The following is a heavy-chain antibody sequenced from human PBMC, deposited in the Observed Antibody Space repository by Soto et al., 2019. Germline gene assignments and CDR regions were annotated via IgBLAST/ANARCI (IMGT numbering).Heavy chain of an antibody. Sequence: QVQLVESGGGVVQPGRSLRLSCAASGFTFSSYGMHWVRQAPGKGLEWVAVIWYDGSNKYYADSVKGRFSISRDNSKNTLYLQMNSLRVEDTAVYYCARDLGAGRDYYYCYGMDVWGQGTTVTVSS. CDR2: IWYDGSNK. V-gene: IGHV3-33*01. CDR3: ARDLGAGRDYYYCYGMDV. CDR1: GFTFSSYG. D-gene: IGHD3-16*01. J-gene: IGHJ6*02.